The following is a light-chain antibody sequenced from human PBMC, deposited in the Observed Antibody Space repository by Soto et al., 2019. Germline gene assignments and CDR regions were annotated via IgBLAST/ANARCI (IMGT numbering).Light chain of an antibody. Sequence: EIVLTQSPATLSLSPGERATLSCRASQSVRTYLAWYQQKPGQAPRLLIYDASNRATGIPARFNGSGSGTDFTLTISSLEPEDLAVYYCQQRSDWPPVTFGPGTKVDIK. CDR1: QSVRTY. V-gene: IGKV3-11*01. J-gene: IGKJ3*01. CDR3: QQRSDWPPVT. CDR2: DAS.